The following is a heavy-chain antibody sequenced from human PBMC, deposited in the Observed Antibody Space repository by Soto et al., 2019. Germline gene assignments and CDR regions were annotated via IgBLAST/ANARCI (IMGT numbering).Heavy chain of an antibody. Sequence: ASVKVSCKASGYTFTSYAMHWVRQAPGQRLEWMGWINAGNGNTKYSQKFQGRVTITRDTSACTAYMELSSLRSEDTAVYYCAREGHYDFWSGYWYWFDPWGQGTLVTVSS. D-gene: IGHD3-3*01. CDR3: AREGHYDFWSGYWYWFDP. CDR1: GYTFTSYA. V-gene: IGHV1-3*01. J-gene: IGHJ5*02. CDR2: INAGNGNT.